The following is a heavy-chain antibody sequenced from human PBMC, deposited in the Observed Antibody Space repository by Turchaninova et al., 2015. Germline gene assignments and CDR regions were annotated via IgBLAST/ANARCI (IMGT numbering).Heavy chain of an antibody. CDR1: GFTFGDYA. D-gene: IGHD4-17*01. Sequence: EVQLVESGGGLVQPGRCLRLSGAASGFTFGDYAMHWVRQAPGKGLEWVSSINWNSGLIGYADSVKGRFTISRDNAKNSLFLQMNSLRGEDTALYYCAKDNTVTTTGTFGSWGQGTLVTVSS. CDR3: AKDNTVTTTGTFGS. CDR2: INWNSGLI. V-gene: IGHV3-9*01. J-gene: IGHJ5*02.